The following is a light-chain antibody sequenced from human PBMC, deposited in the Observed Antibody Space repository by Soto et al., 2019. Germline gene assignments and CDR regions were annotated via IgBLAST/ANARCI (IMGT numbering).Light chain of an antibody. CDR1: QSISSY. CDR3: QQSYNTPLT. J-gene: IGKJ4*01. V-gene: IGKV1-39*01. CDR2: AAS. Sequence: DIRLTQSPASLSASLGDRVTITWWASQSISSYLNWYQQKTGKVPKLLIYAASNLQSGVPSRFSVSRYGTDFNLTISSLQTEELATYYGQQSYNTPLTFGGGTKVDIK.